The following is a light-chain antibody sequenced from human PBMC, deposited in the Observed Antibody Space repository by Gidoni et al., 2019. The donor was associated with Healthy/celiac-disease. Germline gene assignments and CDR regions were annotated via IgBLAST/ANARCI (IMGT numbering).Light chain of an antibody. Sequence: EIVLTQPPATLSVSPGERATLPCRATQRVSSNLAWYQQKPGQAPRLLISGASTRATGIPARFSGSGSGTEFTRTISSLQSEDFAVYYCQQYNNWPPVTFGQGTRLEIK. V-gene: IGKV3-15*01. CDR1: QRVSSN. J-gene: IGKJ5*01. CDR3: QQYNNWPPVT. CDR2: GAS.